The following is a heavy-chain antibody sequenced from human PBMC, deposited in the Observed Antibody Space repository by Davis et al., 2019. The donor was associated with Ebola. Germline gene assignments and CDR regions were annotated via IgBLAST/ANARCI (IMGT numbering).Heavy chain of an antibody. Sequence: ASVKVSCKASGYTFTGYYMHWVRQAPGQGLEWMGWINPNSGGTNYAQKFQGRVTMTSDTSSSTAYMELSRRKPDDTAVYYCARANWNDRGPFDYWGQGTLITVSS. J-gene: IGHJ4*02. CDR2: INPNSGGT. CDR1: GYTFTGYY. CDR3: ARANWNDRGPFDY. V-gene: IGHV1-2*02. D-gene: IGHD1-1*01.